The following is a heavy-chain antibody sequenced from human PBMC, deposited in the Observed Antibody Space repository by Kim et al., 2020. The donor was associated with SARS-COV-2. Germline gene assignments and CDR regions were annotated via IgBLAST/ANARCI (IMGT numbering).Heavy chain of an antibody. V-gene: IGHV1-69*13. D-gene: IGHD2-2*01. J-gene: IGHJ5*02. CDR3: ARGPLTDIVVVPAAKAHRWFDP. CDR1: GGTFSSYA. Sequence: SVKVSCKASGGTFSSYAISWVRQAPGQGLEWMGGIIPIFGTANYAQKFQGRVTITADESTSTAYMELSSLRSEDTAVYYCARGPLTDIVVVPAAKAHRWFDPWGQGTLVTVSS. CDR2: IIPIFGTA.